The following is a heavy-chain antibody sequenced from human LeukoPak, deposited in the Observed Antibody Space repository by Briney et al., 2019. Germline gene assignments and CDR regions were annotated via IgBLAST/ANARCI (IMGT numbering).Heavy chain of an antibody. CDR2: INSDGSST. Sequence: GGSLRLSCAASGFTFSSYWMHWVRQAPGKGLVWVSRINSDGSSTSYADSVKGRFTISRDNAKNSLYLQMNSQRAEDTAVYYCATYDFWSGYLGGSWFDPWGQGTLVTVSS. J-gene: IGHJ5*02. CDR3: ATYDFWSGYLGGSWFDP. V-gene: IGHV3-74*01. D-gene: IGHD3-3*01. CDR1: GFTFSSYW.